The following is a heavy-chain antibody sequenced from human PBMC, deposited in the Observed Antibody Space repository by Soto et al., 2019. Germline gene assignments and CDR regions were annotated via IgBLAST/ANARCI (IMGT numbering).Heavy chain of an antibody. D-gene: IGHD2-15*01. Sequence: VQLLESGGGLIQPGGSLRLSCAASGFTFSYGIHWLRQAPGKGLEWVAYISYDSSNKFYGDSVKGRFTISRDNSKNTKVLQMNSLRAEDTAVYYCAKLVIGYCSGNTCDDYWGQGTLVAVSS. CDR2: ISYDSSNK. CDR1: GFTFSYG. J-gene: IGHJ4*02. V-gene: IGHV3-30*18. CDR3: AKLVIGYCSGNTCDDY.